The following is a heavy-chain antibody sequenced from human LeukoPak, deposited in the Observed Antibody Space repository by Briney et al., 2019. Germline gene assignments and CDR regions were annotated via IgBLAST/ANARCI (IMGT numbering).Heavy chain of an antibody. CDR2: ISSSSTTI. V-gene: IGHV3-48*01. D-gene: IGHD1-7*01. Sequence: GGSLRLSCAASGFTFSSYSMNWVRQAPGKGLEWVSYISSSSTTIYFADSVKGRFTISRDNAKNSLYLQMNSLRGEDTAVYYCARRMGGELVAFDIWGQGTMVTVSS. CDR1: GFTFSSYS. CDR3: ARRMGGELVAFDI. J-gene: IGHJ3*02.